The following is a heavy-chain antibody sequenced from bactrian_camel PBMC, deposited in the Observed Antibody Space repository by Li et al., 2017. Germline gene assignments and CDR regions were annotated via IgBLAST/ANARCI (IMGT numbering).Heavy chain of an antibody. J-gene: IGHJ6*01. CDR1: GYTFSRNC. V-gene: IGHV3S54*01. D-gene: IGHD1*01. Sequence: HVQLVESGGGSVQPGGSLRLSCTVSGYTFSRNCLGWFRQAPGKEREAVASIYSGGRGTYYADWVKGRFTISRDNAKKTLYLEMNSLKLEDTAMYYCAADTVETYDGVCPPARWLFGVSGQGTQVTVS. CDR2: IYSGGRGT. CDR3: AADTVETYDGVCPPARWLFGV.